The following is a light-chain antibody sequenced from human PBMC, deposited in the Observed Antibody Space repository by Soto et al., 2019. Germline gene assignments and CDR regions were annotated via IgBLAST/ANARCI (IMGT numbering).Light chain of an antibody. Sequence: EILMTQSPATLSVSPGERVTLSCRASQSVSSYLAWYQQKPGQSPRLLIYGASTRATGIPARFSGSGSGTEFTLTIGSLQSEDFAVYYCQQYNNWPRTFGQGTKVDIK. J-gene: IGKJ1*01. CDR1: QSVSSY. CDR3: QQYNNWPRT. CDR2: GAS. V-gene: IGKV3-15*01.